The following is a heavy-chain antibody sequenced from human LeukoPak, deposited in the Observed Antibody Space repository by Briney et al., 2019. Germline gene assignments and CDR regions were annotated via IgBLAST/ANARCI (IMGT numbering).Heavy chain of an antibody. CDR3: ARFRSYNFDY. CDR1: GFTFSSYW. Sequence: PGGSLRLSCAASGFTFSSYWMSWVRQAPGKGLEWVANMNQAGSEKYYVDSVKGRFTISRDNAKNSLYLQMISLRAEDTAVYYCARFRSYNFDYWGQGTPVTVSS. CDR2: MNQAGSEK. D-gene: IGHD1-26*01. J-gene: IGHJ4*02. V-gene: IGHV3-7*05.